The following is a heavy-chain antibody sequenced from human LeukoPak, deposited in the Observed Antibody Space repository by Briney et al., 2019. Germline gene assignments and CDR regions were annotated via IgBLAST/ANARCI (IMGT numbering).Heavy chain of an antibody. Sequence: SVKVSCKASGGTFSSYAISWVRQAPGRGLEWMGGIIPIFGTANYAQKFQGRVTITTDESTSTAYMELSSLRSEDTAVYYCARARDYSSGWYGPNFDYWGQGTLVTVSS. D-gene: IGHD6-19*01. CDR1: GGTFSSYA. CDR2: IIPIFGTA. J-gene: IGHJ4*02. V-gene: IGHV1-69*05. CDR3: ARARDYSSGWYGPNFDY.